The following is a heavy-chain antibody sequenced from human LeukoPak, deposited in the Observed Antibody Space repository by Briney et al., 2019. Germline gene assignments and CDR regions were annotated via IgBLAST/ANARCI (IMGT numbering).Heavy chain of an antibody. D-gene: IGHD2/OR15-2a*01. J-gene: IGHJ4*02. CDR3: ARDWFHAIDY. CDR1: GFTFNNYW. V-gene: IGHV3-7*01. CDR2: IKQDGSEK. Sequence: GGSLRLSCAASGFTFNNYWMSWVRQAPGKGLEWVANIKQDGSEKYYVDSVKGRFTISRDNAKNTLYLQMNSLRAEDTAVYYCARDWFHAIDYWGQGTLVTVSS.